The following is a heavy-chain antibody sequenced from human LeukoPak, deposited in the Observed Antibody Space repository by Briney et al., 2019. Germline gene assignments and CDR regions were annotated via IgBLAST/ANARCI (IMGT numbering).Heavy chain of an antibody. J-gene: IGHJ4*02. Sequence: GGSLRLSCAASGFTFSSYAMSWVRQAPGKGLEWVSAISGSGGSTYYADSVKGRFTISRDNSKNTLYMQMNSLRAEDTAVYYCAKALGEAAAGTGIDYWGQGTLVTVSS. CDR1: GFTFSSYA. CDR3: AKALGEAAAGTGIDY. V-gene: IGHV3-23*01. CDR2: ISGSGGST. D-gene: IGHD6-13*01.